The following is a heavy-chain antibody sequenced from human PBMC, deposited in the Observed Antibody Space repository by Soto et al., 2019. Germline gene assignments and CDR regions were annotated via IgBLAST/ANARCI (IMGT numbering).Heavy chain of an antibody. V-gene: IGHV3-30*03. Sequence: QVQLVESGGGVVQPGRSLRLSCAASGFSFSYYAMHWVRQAPGKGLEWVAVIAYDASKKYYADSVKGRFTISRDNSKHTLYLQMNSLRDEDTAVYYCASPYCSGGSCYLTEYFQHWGHGTLVTVAS. J-gene: IGHJ1*01. D-gene: IGHD2-15*01. CDR2: IAYDASKK. CDR1: GFSFSYYA. CDR3: ASPYCSGGSCYLTEYFQH.